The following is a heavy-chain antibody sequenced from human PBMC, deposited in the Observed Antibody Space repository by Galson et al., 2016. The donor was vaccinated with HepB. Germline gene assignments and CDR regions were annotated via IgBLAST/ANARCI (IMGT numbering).Heavy chain of an antibody. CDR1: GFTFGRYA. V-gene: IGHV3-23*01. J-gene: IGHJ4*02. CDR2: ISGDGGST. Sequence: SLRLSCAASGFTFGRYAMSWVRQAPGKGLEWVSAISGDGGSTYYAESVQGRFTSSRDRSTNTRYLQMNSLRTDDTAVYYCARFTQEWLDRVYYFDYWGQGTLVTVSS. D-gene: IGHD6-19*01. CDR3: ARFTQEWLDRVYYFDY.